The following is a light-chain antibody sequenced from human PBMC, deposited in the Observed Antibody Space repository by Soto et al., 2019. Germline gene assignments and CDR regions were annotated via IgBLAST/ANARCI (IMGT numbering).Light chain of an antibody. J-gene: IGKJ1*01. CDR1: QSLLYSSNNKNY. CDR2: WAS. V-gene: IGKV4-1*01. Sequence: DIVMTQSPDSLAVSLGERATINCKSNQSLLYSSNNKNYLAWYQQKPGQPPNLLISWASTRESGVPDRFSGSGSGTDFTLTISSLRAEDVAVYYCQQYYSTPPTFGQGTKVEIK. CDR3: QQYYSTPPT.